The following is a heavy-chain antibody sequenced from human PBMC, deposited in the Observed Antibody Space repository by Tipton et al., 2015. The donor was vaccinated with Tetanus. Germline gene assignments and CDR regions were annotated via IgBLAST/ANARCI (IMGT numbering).Heavy chain of an antibody. J-gene: IGHJ4*02. CDR2: ISNGNT. CDR3: ARGITDGYNRRLDY. V-gene: IGHV4-4*07. D-gene: IGHD5-24*01. Sequence: TLSLTCTVSRGPISSYYWSWIRQPAGKGLEWVGHISNGNTDYSTSLKSRVTLSVDLSKNQFSLQLRAVTAADTAVYYYARGITDGYNRRLDYWGQGLRVAVS. CDR1: RGPISSYY.